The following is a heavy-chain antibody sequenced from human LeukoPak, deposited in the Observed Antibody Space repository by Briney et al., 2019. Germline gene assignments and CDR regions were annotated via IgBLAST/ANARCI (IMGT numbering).Heavy chain of an antibody. CDR3: ARVDGDGYNIPDY. CDR2: INHSGNT. CDR1: GESFSSYY. Sequence: SETLSLTCAVYGESFSSYYWSRIRQPPGKGLEWIGEINHSGNTNYNPSLKSRVTISVGTSKNQFSLKLSSVTAADTAVYYCARVDGDGYNIPDYWGQGTLVTVSS. V-gene: IGHV4-34*01. D-gene: IGHD5-24*01. J-gene: IGHJ4*02.